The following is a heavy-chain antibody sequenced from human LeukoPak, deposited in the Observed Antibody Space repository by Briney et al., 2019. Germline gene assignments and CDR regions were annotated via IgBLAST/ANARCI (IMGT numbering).Heavy chain of an antibody. CDR1: GGSISSGSYY. CDR2: IYTSGST. J-gene: IGHJ4*02. V-gene: IGHV4-61*02. CDR3: ARGVYYDSSGYYMGSGLDY. Sequence: SETLSLTCTVSGGSISSGSYYWSWIRQPAGKGLEWIGRIYTSGSTNYNPSLKSRVTMSVDTSKNQFSLKLSSVTAADTAVYYCARGVYYDSSGYYMGSGLDYWGQGTLVTVSS. D-gene: IGHD3-22*01.